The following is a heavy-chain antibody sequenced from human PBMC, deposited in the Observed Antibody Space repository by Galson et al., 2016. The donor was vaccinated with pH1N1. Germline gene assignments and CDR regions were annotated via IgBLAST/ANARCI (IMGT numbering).Heavy chain of an antibody. J-gene: IGHJ3*01. V-gene: IGHV3-9*01. CDR1: GFRFDDYA. CDR3: ARYFSGGRRSVVDASDA. D-gene: IGHD2-15*01. Sequence: SLRLSCATSGFRFDDYAMHWVRQAPGKGLEWVSGISWNGGIAGYADSMKGRLIISRDNAKNALYLQMNSLRVEDTDLYYRARYFSGGRRSVVDASDAWGQGTMVAVSS. CDR2: ISWNGGIA.